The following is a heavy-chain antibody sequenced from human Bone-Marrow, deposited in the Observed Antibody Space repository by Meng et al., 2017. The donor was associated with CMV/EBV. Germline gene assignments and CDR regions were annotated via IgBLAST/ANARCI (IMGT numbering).Heavy chain of an antibody. CDR3: ARGYSGSYLGGGYFDY. J-gene: IGHJ4*02. CDR1: GGTFSSYA. D-gene: IGHD1-26*01. CDR2: IIPIFGTA. Sequence: SGGTFSSYANSLVRQAPGQGLEWMGGIIPIFGTANYAQKFQGRVTITTDEATSTAYMELSSLRSEDTAVYYCARGYSGSYLGGGYFDYWGQGTLVTVSS. V-gene: IGHV1-69*05.